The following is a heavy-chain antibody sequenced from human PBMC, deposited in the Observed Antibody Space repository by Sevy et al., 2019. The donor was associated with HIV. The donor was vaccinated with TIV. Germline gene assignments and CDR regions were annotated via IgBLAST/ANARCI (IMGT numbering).Heavy chain of an antibody. V-gene: IGHV1-2*05. J-gene: IGHJ5*02. CDR1: GYTFTGYY. CDR3: XXXXXXXXXXXXXXXXXXSNWFDP. Sequence: ASVKVSCKASGYTFTGYYMHWVRQAPGQGLEWMGRINPNSGGTNYAQKFQGRVTMTRDTSISTAYMELNRLRSDDTXXXXXXXXXXXXXXXXXXXXXXXSNWFDPWGQGTLVTVSS. CDR2: INPNSGGT.